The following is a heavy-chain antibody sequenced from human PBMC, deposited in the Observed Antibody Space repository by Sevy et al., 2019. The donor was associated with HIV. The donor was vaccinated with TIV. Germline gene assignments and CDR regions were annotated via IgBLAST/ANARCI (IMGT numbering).Heavy chain of an antibody. J-gene: IGHJ6*02. Sequence: GGSLRLSCAASGFTFSSYSMNWVRQAPGKGLEWVSYISSSSSTIYYADSVKGRFTISRDNAKNSLYLQMNSLRDEDTAVYYCARVGLYCGGDCYSPYYYYGMDVWGQGTTVTVSS. V-gene: IGHV3-48*02. CDR3: ARVGLYCGGDCYSPYYYYGMDV. D-gene: IGHD2-21*02. CDR1: GFTFSSYS. CDR2: ISSSSSTI.